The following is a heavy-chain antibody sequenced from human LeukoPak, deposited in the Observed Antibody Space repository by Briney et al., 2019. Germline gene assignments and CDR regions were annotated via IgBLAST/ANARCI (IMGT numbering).Heavy chain of an antibody. D-gene: IGHD4-17*01. V-gene: IGHV1-46*01. Sequence: EASVKVSCEASGYTFTSYYMHWVRQAPGQGLEWMGIINPSGGSTSYAQKFQGRVTMTRDMSTSTVYMELSSLRSEDTAVYYCARDVPLDYGDYVWFDPWGQGTLVTVSS. CDR3: ARDVPLDYGDYVWFDP. J-gene: IGHJ5*02. CDR2: INPSGGST. CDR1: GYTFTSYY.